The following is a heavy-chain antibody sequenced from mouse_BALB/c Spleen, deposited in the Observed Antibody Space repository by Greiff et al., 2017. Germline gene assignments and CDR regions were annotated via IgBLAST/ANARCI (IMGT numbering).Heavy chain of an antibody. V-gene: IGHV5-6*01. CDR3: ARHQDSSGYYFDY. D-gene: IGHD3-2*01. J-gene: IGHJ2*01. CDR2: ISSGGSYT. CDR1: GFTFSSYG. Sequence: EVQRVESGGDLVKPGGSLKLSCAASGFTFSSYGMSWVRQTPDKRLEWVATISSGGSYTYYPDSVKGRFTISRDNAKNTLYLQMSSLKSEDTAMYYCARHQDSSGYYFDYWGQGTTLTVSS.